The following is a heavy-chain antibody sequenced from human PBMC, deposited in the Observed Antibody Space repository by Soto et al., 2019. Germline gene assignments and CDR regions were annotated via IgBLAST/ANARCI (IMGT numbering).Heavy chain of an antibody. CDR1: GFTVSSNY. CDR3: AREVGHGWFDP. Sequence: EVQLVESGGGLVQPGGSLRLSCAASGFTVSSNYMSWVRQAPGKGLEWVSVIYSGGSTYYADSVKGRFTIARHNSKNTLYLQMNSLRAEDTAVYYCAREVGHGWFDPWGQGTLVTVSS. CDR2: IYSGGST. J-gene: IGHJ5*02. V-gene: IGHV3-53*04.